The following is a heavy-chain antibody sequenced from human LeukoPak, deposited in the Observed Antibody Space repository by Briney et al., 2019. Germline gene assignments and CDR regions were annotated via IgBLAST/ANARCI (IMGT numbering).Heavy chain of an antibody. Sequence: ASVKVSCKASGYTFTSYGISWVRQAPGQGLEWMGWISAYNGNTNYAQKLQGRVTMTTDTSTSTAYMELRSLRSEDTAVYYCARDRYLIPSFDPWGQGTLVTVSS. CDR3: ARDRYLIPSFDP. D-gene: IGHD3-9*01. J-gene: IGHJ5*02. V-gene: IGHV1-18*01. CDR1: GYTFTSYG. CDR2: ISAYNGNT.